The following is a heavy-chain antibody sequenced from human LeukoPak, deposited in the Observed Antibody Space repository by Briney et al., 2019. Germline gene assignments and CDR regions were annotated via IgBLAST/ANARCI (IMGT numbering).Heavy chain of an antibody. CDR1: GFTFSSYA. D-gene: IGHD6-25*01. CDR2: ISGSGGST. CDR3: AKGALIARLGAAFDI. J-gene: IGHJ3*02. V-gene: IGHV3-23*01. Sequence: GGSLRLSCAASGFTFSSYAMSWVRQAPGEGLEWVSDISGSGGSTYYADSVKGRFTISRDNSKNTLYLQMNSLRAEDTAVYYRAKGALIARLGAAFDIWGQGTMVTVSS.